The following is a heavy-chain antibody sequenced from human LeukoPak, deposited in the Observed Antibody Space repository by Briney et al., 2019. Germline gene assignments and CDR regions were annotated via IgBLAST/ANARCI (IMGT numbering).Heavy chain of an antibody. V-gene: IGHV3-64*04. CDR3: AKEIQLWLTPFDY. CDR1: GFTFSTYV. J-gene: IGHJ4*02. CDR2: ISSNGDNT. Sequence: GGSLRLSCSVSGFTFSTYVMHWVRQAPGKGLEYVSAISSNGDNTYYADSVKGRFTISRDTSKNTLSLQMNSLRAEDTAVYYCAKEIQLWLTPFDYWGQGTLVTVSS. D-gene: IGHD5-18*01.